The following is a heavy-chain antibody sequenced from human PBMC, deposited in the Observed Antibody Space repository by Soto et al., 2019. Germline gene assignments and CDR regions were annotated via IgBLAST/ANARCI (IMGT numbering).Heavy chain of an antibody. CDR1: GGSLSSYY. V-gene: IGHV4-4*07. D-gene: IGHD6-13*01. CDR3: ARDLHQQQLGAGKDTVHNWFDP. CDR2: IYTSGST. Sequence: QVQLQESGPGLVKPSETLSLTCTVSGGSLSSYYWSWIRQPAGKGLEWIGRIYTSGSTNYNPSLKSRGTMAVDTSKNQFSLKLSAVTAADTAVYYCARDLHQQQLGAGKDTVHNWFDPWGQGSLVTVSA. J-gene: IGHJ5*02.